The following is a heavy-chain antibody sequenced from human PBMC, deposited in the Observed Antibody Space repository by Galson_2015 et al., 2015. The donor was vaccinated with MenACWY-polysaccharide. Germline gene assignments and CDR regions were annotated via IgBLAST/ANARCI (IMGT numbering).Heavy chain of an antibody. CDR1: GFTFSSYS. CDR2: ISSGGTI. Sequence: LRLSCAASGFTFSSYSMNWVRQAPGQGLEWVSYISSGGTIYYADSVTGRFTISRDNAKNSLYLQMNSLRDDDTAVYYCARVLKGLVGATPDYWGQGTLVTVSS. J-gene: IGHJ4*02. CDR3: ARVLKGLVGATPDY. V-gene: IGHV3-48*02. D-gene: IGHD1-26*01.